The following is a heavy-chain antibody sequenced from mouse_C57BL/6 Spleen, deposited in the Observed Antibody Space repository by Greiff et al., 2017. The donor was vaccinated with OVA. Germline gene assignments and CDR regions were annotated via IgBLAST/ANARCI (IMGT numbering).Heavy chain of an antibody. D-gene: IGHD3-2*02. CDR3: AREDSSGDYAMDY. Sequence: EVQLQQSGPVLVKPGASVKMSCKASGYTFTDYYMNWVKQSHGKSLEWIGVINPYNGGTSYNQKFKGKATLTVDKSSSTAYMELNSLTSEDSAVYYCAREDSSGDYAMDYWGQGTSVTVSS. CDR2: INPYNGGT. J-gene: IGHJ4*01. CDR1: GYTFTDYY. V-gene: IGHV1-19*01.